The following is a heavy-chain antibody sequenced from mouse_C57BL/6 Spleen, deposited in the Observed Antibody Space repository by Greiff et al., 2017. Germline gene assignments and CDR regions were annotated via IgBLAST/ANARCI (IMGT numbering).Heavy chain of an antibody. D-gene: IGHD4-1*01. CDR2: IDPSDSET. CDR3: ALTGTDNAMGY. V-gene: IGHV1-52*01. CDR1: GYTFTSYW. J-gene: IGHJ4*01. Sequence: QVQLQQPGAELVRPGSSVKLSCKASGYTFTSYWMHWVKQRPIQGLEWIGNIDPSDSETHYHQKFKDKATLTVDKSDSTAYMQLNCVTSEDSAVYYCALTGTDNAMGYWGQGTSGTVCS.